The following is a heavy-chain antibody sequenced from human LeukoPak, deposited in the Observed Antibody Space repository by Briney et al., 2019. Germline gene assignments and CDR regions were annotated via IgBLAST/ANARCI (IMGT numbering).Heavy chain of an antibody. CDR3: ARARQQLVGY. CDR2: IYHSGST. J-gene: IGHJ4*02. D-gene: IGHD6-6*01. CDR1: GGSISSGGYY. V-gene: IGHV4-30-2*01. Sequence: SETLSLTCTVSGGSISSGGYYWSWIRQPPGKGLEWIGYIYHSGSTYYNPSLKSRVTISVDRSEIQFSLKLSSVTAADTAVYYCARARQQLVGYWGQGTLVTVSS.